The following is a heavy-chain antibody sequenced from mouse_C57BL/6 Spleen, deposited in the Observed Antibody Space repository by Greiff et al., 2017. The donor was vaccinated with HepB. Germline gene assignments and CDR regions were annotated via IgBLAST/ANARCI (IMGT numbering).Heavy chain of an antibody. CDR2: IDPEDGDT. J-gene: IGHJ1*03. Sequence: EVQLQQSGAELVRPGASVKLSCTASGFNIKDYYMHWVKQRPEQGLEWIGRIDPEDGDTEYAPKFQGQATMTADTSSNTAYLQLSSLTSEDTAVYYCTTRGVVATRYFDVWGTGTTVTVSS. V-gene: IGHV14-1*01. D-gene: IGHD1-1*01. CDR1: GFNIKDYY. CDR3: TTRGVVATRYFDV.